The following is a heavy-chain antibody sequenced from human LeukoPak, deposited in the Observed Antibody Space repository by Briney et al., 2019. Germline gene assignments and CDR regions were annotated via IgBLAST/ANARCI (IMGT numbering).Heavy chain of an antibody. CDR2: ISSSGSTI. CDR1: GFTFSSYE. J-gene: IGHJ4*02. D-gene: IGHD6-13*01. V-gene: IGHV3-48*03. CDR3: VSDIMVAAGYYFDY. Sequence: PGGSLRLSCAASGFTFSSYEMNWVRQAPGKGLEWVSYISSSGSTIYYADSVKGRLTISRDNAKNSLYLQMNGLRAEDTAVYYCVSDIMVAAGYYFDYWGQGTLVTVSS.